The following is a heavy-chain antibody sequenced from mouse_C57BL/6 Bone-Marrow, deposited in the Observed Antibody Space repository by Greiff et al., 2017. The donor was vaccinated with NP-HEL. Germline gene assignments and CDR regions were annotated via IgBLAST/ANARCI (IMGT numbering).Heavy chain of an antibody. CDR2: INPNNGGT. CDR3: ARVSTVVPSDV. V-gene: IGHV1-22*01. CDR1: GYTFTDYN. D-gene: IGHD1-1*01. J-gene: IGHJ1*03. Sequence: VQLQQSGPELVKPGASVKMSCKASGYTFTDYNMHWVKQSHGKSLEWIGYINPNNGGTSYNQKFKGKATLTVNKSSSTAYMELRSLTSEDAAVYYCARVSTVVPSDVWGTGTTVTVSS.